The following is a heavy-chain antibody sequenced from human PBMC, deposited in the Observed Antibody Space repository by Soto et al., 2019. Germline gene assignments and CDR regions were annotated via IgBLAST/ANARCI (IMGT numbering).Heavy chain of an antibody. CDR3: AKENGYSSSWFEFDY. Sequence: GGSLRLSCAAPGFTFRNAWISWVRPAPGKGLEWVSAISGSGGSTYYADSVKGRFTISRDNSKNTLYLQMNSLRAEDTAVYYCAKENGYSSSWFEFDYWGQGTLVTVSS. J-gene: IGHJ4*02. V-gene: IGHV3-23*01. D-gene: IGHD6-13*01. CDR2: ISGSGGST. CDR1: GFTFRNAW.